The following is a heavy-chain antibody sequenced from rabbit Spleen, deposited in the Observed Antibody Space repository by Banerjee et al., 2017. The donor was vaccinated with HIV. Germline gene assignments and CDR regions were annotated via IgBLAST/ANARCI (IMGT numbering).Heavy chain of an antibody. Sequence: QEQLKESGGDLVKPGASLTLTCTASGFSFSSSYWLCWVRQAPGKGLEWIACIYGGSGGSTYYATWAKGRLTISRTSSTTVTLRMTSLTAADTATYFCVRDGDGTNVFWYFNFWGPGTLVTVS. CDR2: IYGGSGGST. J-gene: IGHJ4*01. CDR1: GFSFSSSYW. V-gene: IGHV1S45*01. D-gene: IGHD7-1*01. CDR3: VRDGDGTNVFWYFNF.